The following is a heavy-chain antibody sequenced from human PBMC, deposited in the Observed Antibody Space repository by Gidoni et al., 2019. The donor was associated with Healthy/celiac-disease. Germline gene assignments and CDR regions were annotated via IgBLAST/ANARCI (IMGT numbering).Heavy chain of an antibody. CDR1: DGSISSGDYY. D-gene: IGHD3-10*01. J-gene: IGHJ4*02. CDR3: ARAAASFPTSGLWFRELGVDY. Sequence: QVQLQESGPGLVQPSQTRSLTCTAPDGSISSGDYYWTWIRQPPRKGLEWIWYIYSSGSTYYDPSLKSRVTISVDTSKNQFSLKLSSVTAADTAVYYCARAAASFPTSGLWFRELGVDYWGQGTLVTVSS. CDR2: IYSSGST. V-gene: IGHV4-30-4*01.